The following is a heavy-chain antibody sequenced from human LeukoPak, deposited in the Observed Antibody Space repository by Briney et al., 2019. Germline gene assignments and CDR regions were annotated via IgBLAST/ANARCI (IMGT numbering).Heavy chain of an antibody. Sequence: GGSLRLSCAASGFTFSSYTMTWVRQAPGKGLEWVSVISGSGGTTYYADSVKGRFTISRDNSKNTLYLQMNSLRAEDTAVYYCAKSRLRDPFDYWGQGTLVTVSS. J-gene: IGHJ4*02. V-gene: IGHV3-23*01. CDR2: ISGSGGTT. CDR3: AKSRLRDPFDY. CDR1: GFTFSSYT.